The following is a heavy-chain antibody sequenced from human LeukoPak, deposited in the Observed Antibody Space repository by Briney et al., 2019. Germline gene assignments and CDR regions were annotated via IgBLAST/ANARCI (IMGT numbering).Heavy chain of an antibody. CDR2: IYHSGST. J-gene: IGHJ6*04. V-gene: IGHV4-4*02. CDR3: ARVRIAAAGTSPDYYYYGMDV. CDR1: GGSISSSNW. D-gene: IGHD6-13*01. Sequence: SETLSLTCAVSGGSISSSNWWAWVRQPPGKGLKWFGQIYHSGSTNYTPSLRSRVTISVDKSKNQYSLKLTSVTAADTAVYYCARVRIAAAGTSPDYYYYGMDVWGKGTTVTVSS.